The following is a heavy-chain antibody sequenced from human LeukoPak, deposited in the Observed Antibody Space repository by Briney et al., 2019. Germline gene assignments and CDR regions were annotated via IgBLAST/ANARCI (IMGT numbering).Heavy chain of an antibody. CDR3: ARDRSGYANDAFDF. Sequence: GGSLRLSCAASGFTFSSYAMHWVRQAPGKGLEWVAVIRSDGSSEYYSDSVKGRFAISRDTSKNTLYLIMNSLRAEDTAVYHCARDRSGYANDAFDFWGQGTMVTVSS. D-gene: IGHD3-3*01. CDR1: GFTFSSYA. V-gene: IGHV3-33*01. CDR2: IRSDGSSE. J-gene: IGHJ3*01.